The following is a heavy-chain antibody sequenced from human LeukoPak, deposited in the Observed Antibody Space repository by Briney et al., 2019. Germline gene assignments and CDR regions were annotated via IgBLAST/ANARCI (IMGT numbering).Heavy chain of an antibody. CDR3: ARHRPRGWFDP. CDR2: IYYSAST. Sequence: PSETLSLTCTVSGGSISSSSYYWGWIRRPPGKGLEWIGSIYYSASTYYNPSLKSRVTISVDTSKNQFSLKLSSVTAADTAVYYCARHRPRGWFDPWGQGTLVTVSS. CDR1: GGSISSSSYY. J-gene: IGHJ5*02. D-gene: IGHD6-6*01. V-gene: IGHV4-39*01.